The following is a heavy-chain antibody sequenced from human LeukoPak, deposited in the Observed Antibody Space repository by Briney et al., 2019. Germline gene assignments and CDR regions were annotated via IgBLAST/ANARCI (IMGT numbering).Heavy chain of an antibody. V-gene: IGHV3-23*01. CDR1: RFTFSSYD. J-gene: IGHJ4*02. CDR3: AKYYAARSRSFDF. D-gene: IGHD3-10*01. Sequence: PGGSLTLSCAASRFTFSSYDMTRVRQSTGKGLECASVNGSGGDTYYSDSVQGRCTISRDNFKNTLYLQMNSLRADDTAVYYCAKYYAARSRSFDFWGQGTLVTVSS. CDR2: NGSGGDT.